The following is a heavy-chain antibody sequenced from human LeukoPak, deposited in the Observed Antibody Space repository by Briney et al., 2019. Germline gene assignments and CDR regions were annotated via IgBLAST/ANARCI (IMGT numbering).Heavy chain of an antibody. J-gene: IGHJ3*02. V-gene: IGHV3-20*04. CDR2: INWNGGST. Sequence: PGGSLRLSCAASGFTFDDYAMSWVRQAPGKGLEWVSGINWNGGSTGYADSVKSRFTISRDNAKNSLYLQMNSLRAEDTALYYCAREVAYYYDSSGSIGAFDIWGQGTMVTDSS. CDR3: AREVAYYYDSSGSIGAFDI. D-gene: IGHD3-22*01. CDR1: GFTFDDYA.